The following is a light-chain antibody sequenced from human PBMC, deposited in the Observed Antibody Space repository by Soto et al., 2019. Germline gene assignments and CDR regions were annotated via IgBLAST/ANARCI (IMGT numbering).Light chain of an antibody. Sequence: QSALTQPASVSGSPGQSITISCTGTSSAVGGYNYVSWYQQHPGKAPKLMIYDVSNRPSGVSNRFSGSKSGNTASLTISGLQAADEADYYCTSYTSSSTYVFGTGTKVTVL. J-gene: IGLJ1*01. CDR1: SSAVGGYNY. CDR2: DVS. V-gene: IGLV2-14*01. CDR3: TSYTSSSTYV.